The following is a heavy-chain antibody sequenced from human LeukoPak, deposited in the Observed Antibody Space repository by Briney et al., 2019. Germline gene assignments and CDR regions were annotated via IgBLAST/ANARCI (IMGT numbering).Heavy chain of an antibody. CDR3: TKAPGYSSGAVDY. Sequence: GRSLRLSCAASGFTFDDYGMHWVRQAPGKGLEWVSGISWNSGSIGYADSVKGRFTISRDNAKSTLYLQMNSLRADDMALYYCTKAPGYSSGAVDYWGQGTLDTVSS. D-gene: IGHD5-18*01. J-gene: IGHJ4*02. V-gene: IGHV3-9*03. CDR2: ISWNSGSI. CDR1: GFTFDDYG.